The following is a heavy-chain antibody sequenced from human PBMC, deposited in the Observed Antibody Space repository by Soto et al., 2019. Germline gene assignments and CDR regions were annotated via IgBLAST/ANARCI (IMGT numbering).Heavy chain of an antibody. J-gene: IGHJ3*02. CDR3: ARDTRLLPGGIQLTSVEGGAFDI. Sequence: QVQLVQSGAEVKKPGASVKVSCKASGYTFTGYYVHWVRQAPGQGLEWMGWINPNSGGTNYAQKFQGWVTMTRHTAISTAYMELSRVRSDDTAVYYCARDTRLLPGGIQLTSVEGGAFDIWGQGTMITVSS. V-gene: IGHV1-2*04. CDR1: GYTFTGYY. CDR2: INPNSGGT. D-gene: IGHD5-18*01.